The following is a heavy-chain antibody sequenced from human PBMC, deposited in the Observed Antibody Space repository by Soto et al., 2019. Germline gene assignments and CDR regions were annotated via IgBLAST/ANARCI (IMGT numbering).Heavy chain of an antibody. J-gene: IGHJ5*02. V-gene: IGHV3-64D*06. CDR2: ISSNGGST. D-gene: IGHD2-2*01. CDR1: GFTFSSYA. CDR3: VKAQSYCSSTSCLTPGYP. Sequence: EVQLVESGGGLVQPGGSLRLSCSASGFTFSSYAMHWVRQAPGKGLEYVSAISSNGGSTYYADSVKGRFTISRDNSKNTLYLQMSSLRAEDTAVYYCVKAQSYCSSTSCLTPGYPWGQGTLVTVSS.